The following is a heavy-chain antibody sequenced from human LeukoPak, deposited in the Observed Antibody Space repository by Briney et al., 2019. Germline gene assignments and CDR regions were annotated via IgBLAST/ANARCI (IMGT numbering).Heavy chain of an antibody. J-gene: IGHJ5*02. CDR2: IYHSGST. CDR3: ARLPSYGSSSERFS. V-gene: IGHV4-38-2*02. CDR1: GYSISSGYY. D-gene: IGHD6-19*01. Sequence: SETLSLTCTVSGYSISSGYYWGWLRQPPGKGLEWIGCIYHSGSTYYNPSLKSRVTISVDTSKNQFSLKLSSVTAADTAVYYCARLPSYGSSSERFSWGQGTLVTVSS.